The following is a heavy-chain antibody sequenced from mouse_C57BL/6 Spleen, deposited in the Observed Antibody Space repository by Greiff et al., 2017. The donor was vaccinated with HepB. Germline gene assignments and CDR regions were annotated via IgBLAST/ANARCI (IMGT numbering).Heavy chain of an antibody. Sequence: VKLKESGPGLVAPSQSLSITCTVSGFSLTSYGVHWVRQPPGKGLEWLVVIWSDGSTTYNSALKSRLSISKDNSKSQVFLKMNSLQTDDTAMYYCARHKDDGYFFDYWGQGTTLTVSS. D-gene: IGHD2-3*01. J-gene: IGHJ2*01. CDR3: ARHKDDGYFFDY. V-gene: IGHV2-6-1*01. CDR2: IWSDGST. CDR1: GFSLTSYG.